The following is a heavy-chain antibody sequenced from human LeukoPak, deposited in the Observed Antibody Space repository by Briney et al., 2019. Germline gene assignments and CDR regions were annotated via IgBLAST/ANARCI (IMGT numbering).Heavy chain of an antibody. D-gene: IGHD2-21*02. V-gene: IGHV3-74*01. CDR2: ISPDGSST. CDR3: AKPRGGDSWAFDF. J-gene: IGHJ3*01. Sequence: GESLRLSCAASGFTFSNSWLHWVRQAPGKGLVWVSRISPDGSSTNYADSVKGRFTISRDNSKNTLYLQMNSLRPGDTAVYYCAKPRGGDSWAFDFWGQGTMVTVSS. CDR1: GFTFSNSW.